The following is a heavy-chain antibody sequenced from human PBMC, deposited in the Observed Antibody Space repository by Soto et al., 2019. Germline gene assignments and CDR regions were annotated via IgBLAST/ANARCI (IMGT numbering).Heavy chain of an antibody. J-gene: IGHJ4*02. Sequence: GWCIRLSCAASGFTLCSYNMDWVRQAQGKGLEWGSYISSSSSTIYYADSVKGRFTISRDNAKNSLYLQMNSLRDEDTAVYYCARGTRIGAAGLITLWGQGTLVTGSS. CDR2: ISSSSSTI. V-gene: IGHV3-48*02. CDR1: GFTLCSYN. CDR3: ARGTRIGAAGLITL. D-gene: IGHD6-13*01.